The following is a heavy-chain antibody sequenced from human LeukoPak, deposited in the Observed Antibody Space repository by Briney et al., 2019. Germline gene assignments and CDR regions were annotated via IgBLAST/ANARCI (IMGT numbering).Heavy chain of an antibody. CDR3: ARKRFLEWFLDV. CDR2: IYHSGST. J-gene: IGHJ6*04. D-gene: IGHD3-3*01. V-gene: IGHV4-38-2*01. Sequence: NPSETLSLTCAVSGYSISSGYYWGWIRQPPGKGLEWIGSIYHSGSTYYNPSLKSRVTISVDTSKNQFSLKLSSVTAADTAVYYCARKRFLEWFLDVWGKGTTVTVSS. CDR1: GYSISSGYY.